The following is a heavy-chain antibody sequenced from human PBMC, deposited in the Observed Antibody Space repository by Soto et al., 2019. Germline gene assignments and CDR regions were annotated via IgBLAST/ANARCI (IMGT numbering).Heavy chain of an antibody. J-gene: IGHJ4*02. Sequence: EVQLVESGGGLVQPGGSLGLSCAASGFTFSSNWMHWVRQAPGKGLVWVSRINNDGSSTSYADSVKGRLTISRDNAKNTLYLQVNSLIDEDTAVYYCASGGVAGSGTYYNDYWGRGTLVTVSS. CDR1: GFTFSSNW. CDR3: ASGGVAGSGTYYNDY. D-gene: IGHD3-10*01. V-gene: IGHV3-74*01. CDR2: INNDGSST.